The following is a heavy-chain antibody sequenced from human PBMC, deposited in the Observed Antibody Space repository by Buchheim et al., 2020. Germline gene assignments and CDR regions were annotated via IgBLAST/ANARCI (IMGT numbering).Heavy chain of an antibody. CDR1: GDTFTNYW. CDR3: ARPRTDGGSYYFHYFDS. Sequence: EVQLVQSRAEVGKPGESLRISCKTSGDTFTNYWIAWVRQKPGKGLEWMGIIYPSDSDTAYSPSFQGQVYISVDKSVNTVYLQWSSLEASDTAVYFCARPRTDGGSYYFHYFDSWGQGT. V-gene: IGHV5-51*01. J-gene: IGHJ4*02. CDR2: IYPSDSDT. D-gene: IGHD1-26*01.